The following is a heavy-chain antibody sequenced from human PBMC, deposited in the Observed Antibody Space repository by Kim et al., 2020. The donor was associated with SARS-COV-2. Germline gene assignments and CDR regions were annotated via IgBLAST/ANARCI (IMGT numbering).Heavy chain of an antibody. J-gene: IGHJ3*02. Sequence: SETLSLTCTVSGGSISSYYWSWIRQPPGKGLEWIGYIYYSGSTNYNPSLKSRVTISVDTSKNQFSLKLRSVTAADTAVYYCARVLGEQWLPLNAFDIRGQGTMFTVSS. D-gene: IGHD6-19*01. CDR2: IYYSGST. CDR1: GGSISSYY. CDR3: ARVLGEQWLPLNAFDI. V-gene: IGHV4-59*01.